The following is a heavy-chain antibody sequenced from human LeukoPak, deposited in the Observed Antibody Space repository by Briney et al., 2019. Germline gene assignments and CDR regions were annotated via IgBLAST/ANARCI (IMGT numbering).Heavy chain of an antibody. J-gene: IGHJ4*02. CDR1: GFTFSNYY. V-gene: IGHV3-11*04. CDR3: ARAQYYYGSGSFDYFDY. D-gene: IGHD3-10*01. Sequence: GVSLRLSCAASGFTFSNYYMSWLPQAPGKGLEGVSHISSSGSIILYAVSVKGRFTISRDNAKNSLYLQMNSLRAEDTAVYYCARAQYYYGSGSFDYFDYWGQGTLVTVSS. CDR2: ISSSGSII.